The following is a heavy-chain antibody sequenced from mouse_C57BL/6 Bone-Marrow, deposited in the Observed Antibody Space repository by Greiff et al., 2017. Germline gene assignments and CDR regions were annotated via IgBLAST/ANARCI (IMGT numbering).Heavy chain of an antibody. CDR1: GYTFTSYW. CDR2: IYPGNSDT. Sequence: VQLKQSGTVLARPGASVKMSCKTSGYTFTSYWMHWVKQRPGQGLEWIGAIYPGNSDTSYNQKFKGKAKLTAVTSASTAYMELSSLTNEDSAVYYCTSYPITTVVEGFAYWGQGTLVTVSA. J-gene: IGHJ3*01. V-gene: IGHV1-5*01. D-gene: IGHD1-1*01. CDR3: TSYPITTVVEGFAY.